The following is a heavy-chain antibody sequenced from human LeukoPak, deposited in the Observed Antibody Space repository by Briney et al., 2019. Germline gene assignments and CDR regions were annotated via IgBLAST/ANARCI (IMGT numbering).Heavy chain of an antibody. CDR1: GFPFSSYA. CDR2: ISYDGSKK. CDR3: ARDRFYYYYGMDV. Sequence: PGGSLRLSCAASGFPFSSYAMNWVRQAPGKGLEWVAVISYDGSKKYYADPVKGRFTVSRDNSKNTLYLQMNSLRAEDTAVYYCARDRFYYYYGMDVWGQGTTVTVSS. J-gene: IGHJ6*02. V-gene: IGHV3-30-3*01. D-gene: IGHD3-3*01.